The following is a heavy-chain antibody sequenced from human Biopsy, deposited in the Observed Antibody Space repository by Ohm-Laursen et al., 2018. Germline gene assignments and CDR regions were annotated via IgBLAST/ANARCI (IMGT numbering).Heavy chain of an antibody. D-gene: IGHD5-12*01. V-gene: IGHV4-59*07. Sequence: SHTLSFTGTVSGGSIGSFFWSWIRQPPGKGLEWIGYIYYSGSTNYNPSLKSRVTISVDTSRNQFSLKLSSVTAADTAVYYCAGRPWPNAFDIWGQGTMVTVSS. CDR2: IYYSGST. J-gene: IGHJ3*02. CDR3: AGRPWPNAFDI. CDR1: GGSIGSFF.